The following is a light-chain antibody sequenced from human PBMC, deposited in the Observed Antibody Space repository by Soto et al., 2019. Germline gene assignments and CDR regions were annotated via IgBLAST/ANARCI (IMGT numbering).Light chain of an antibody. J-gene: IGKJ4*01. CDR3: QQRSNWPPT. CDR2: DAS. V-gene: IGKV3D-20*02. Sequence: EIVLTQSPGTLSLSPWERATLSCRASQSVSSSYLAWYQQKPGQAPRLLIYDASNRATGIPARFSGSGSGTDFTLTISSLEPEDFAVYYCQQRSNWPPTFGGGTKVDI. CDR1: QSVSSSY.